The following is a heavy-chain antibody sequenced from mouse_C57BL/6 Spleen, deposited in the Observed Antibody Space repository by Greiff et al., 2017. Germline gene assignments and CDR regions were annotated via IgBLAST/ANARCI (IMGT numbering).Heavy chain of an antibody. D-gene: IGHD2-1*01. Sequence: EVKLVESGGGLVKPGGSLKLSCAASGFTFSDYGMHWVRQAPEKGLDWVAYISSGSSTIYYADTVKGRFTISRDNAKNTLFLQMTSLRSEDTAMYYCARDYGNPDYWGQGTTLTVSS. CDR1: GFTFSDYG. CDR3: ARDYGNPDY. J-gene: IGHJ2*01. V-gene: IGHV5-17*01. CDR2: ISSGSSTI.